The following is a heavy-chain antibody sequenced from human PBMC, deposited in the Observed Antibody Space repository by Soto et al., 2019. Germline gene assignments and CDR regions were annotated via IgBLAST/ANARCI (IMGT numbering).Heavy chain of an antibody. D-gene: IGHD2-21*02. CDR1: GYTFTSYD. CDR3: AITDCGVDCKSSEAVPGTWDCYYYGIDV. J-gene: IGHJ6*02. CDR2: MNPNSRNT. Sequence: QVQLVQSGAEVKKPGASVKVSCKASGYTFTSYDINWVRQATGQRLEWMGWMNPNSRNTGYAQKCQGRVTMSRHTSISTAYMELSSLRSEDTAVYYCAITDCGVDCKSSEAVPGTWDCYYYGIDVWGQGTTVTVSS. V-gene: IGHV1-8*01.